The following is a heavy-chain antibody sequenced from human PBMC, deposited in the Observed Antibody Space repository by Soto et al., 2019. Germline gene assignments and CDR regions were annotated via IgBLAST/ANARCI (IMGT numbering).Heavy chain of an antibody. D-gene: IGHD1-1*01. J-gene: IGHJ5*02. CDR1: GFTFSDYD. CDR2: ISASGRTT. CDR3: ARDRLGVLDP. Sequence: EVQLLGSGGGLVQPGGSLRLSCAASGFTFSDYDMSWVRQAPGKGLEWVSAISASGRTTYYADSVKGRFTLSRDSSKGTLYLQMNSLSVEDTALFSCARDRLGVLDPWGQGIPVTVSS. V-gene: IGHV3-23*01.